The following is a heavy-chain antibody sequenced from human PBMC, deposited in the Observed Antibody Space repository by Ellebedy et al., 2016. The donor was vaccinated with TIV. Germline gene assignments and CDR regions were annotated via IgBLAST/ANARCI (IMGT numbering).Heavy chain of an antibody. J-gene: IGHJ6*02. CDR1: GFSSSDYY. CDR3: ARISSGRSFYGMDV. D-gene: IGHD6-19*01. Sequence: GGSLRPSXAASGFSSSDYYMSWIRQAPGKGLEWVSYISDSGSMIHYADSVKGRFTISRDNSKDSLYLQMNNLRAEDTAVYYRARISSGRSFYGMDVWGQGTTVTVSS. V-gene: IGHV3-11*01. CDR2: ISDSGSMI.